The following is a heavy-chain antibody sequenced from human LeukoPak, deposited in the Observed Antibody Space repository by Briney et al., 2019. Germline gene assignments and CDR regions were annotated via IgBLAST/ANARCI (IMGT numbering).Heavy chain of an antibody. Sequence: SVKVSCKASGGTFSSYAISWVRQAPGQGLEWMGGIIPIFGTANYAQKFQGRVTITADKSTSTAYMELSSLRSEDTAVYYCARGSRSTDYFDYWGQGTLVTVSS. V-gene: IGHV1-69*06. CDR3: ARGSRSTDYFDY. D-gene: IGHD6-6*01. J-gene: IGHJ4*02. CDR1: GGTFSSYA. CDR2: IIPIFGTA.